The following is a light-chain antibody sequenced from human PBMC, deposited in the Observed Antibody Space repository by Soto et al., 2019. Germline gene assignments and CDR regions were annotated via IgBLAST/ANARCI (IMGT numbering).Light chain of an antibody. CDR1: SSDVGGYNY. V-gene: IGLV2-14*01. Sequence: QSALTQPASVSGSPGQSITISCTGTSSDVGGYNYVSWYQQHPGKAPKLMIYDVSNRPSGVSNRFSGSKSCNTASLTISGLQAEDAADYYCSSYTSSSTLFVVFGGGTKLTVL. J-gene: IGLJ2*01. CDR2: DVS. CDR3: SSYTSSSTLFVV.